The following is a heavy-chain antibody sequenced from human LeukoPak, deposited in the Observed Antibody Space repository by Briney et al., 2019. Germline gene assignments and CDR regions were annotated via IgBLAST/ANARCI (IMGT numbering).Heavy chain of an antibody. Sequence: SETLSLTCTVSGGSISSGSYYWSWIRQPAGKGLEWIGRIDTSGSTNYNPSLNSRVTMSADTSKKQFSLKLRSVTAADTAVYYCARVSSSWYQDWYFDLWGRGTLVTVSS. CDR1: GGSISSGSYY. J-gene: IGHJ2*01. D-gene: IGHD6-13*01. CDR2: IDTSGST. CDR3: ARVSSSWYQDWYFDL. V-gene: IGHV4-61*02.